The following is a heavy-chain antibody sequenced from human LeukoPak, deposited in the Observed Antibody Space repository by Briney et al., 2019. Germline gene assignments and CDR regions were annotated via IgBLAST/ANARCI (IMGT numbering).Heavy chain of an antibody. CDR3: ARHSYSSSWYGTFDT. J-gene: IGHJ5*02. D-gene: IGHD6-13*01. CDR1: AGSMSGHY. V-gene: IGHV4-59*08. Sequence: PSETLSLTCTVSAGSMSGHYWSWIRQPPGKGLEWIGYIYYSGSNIYNPSLKSRVTISVDTSKNQFFLKLSSVTAADTAVYYCARHSYSSSWYGTFDTWGQGSLVTVSS. CDR2: IYYSGSN.